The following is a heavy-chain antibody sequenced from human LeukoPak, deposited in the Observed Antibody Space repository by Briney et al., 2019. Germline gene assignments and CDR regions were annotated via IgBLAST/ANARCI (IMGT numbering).Heavy chain of an antibody. V-gene: IGHV1-46*01. CDR2: INPSGGRT. J-gene: IGHJ3*02. Sequence: ASVKVSCKASGYTFTSYYMHWVRQAPGQGLEWMGIINPSGGRTNYAPKFQGRVTMTRDTATSTVYMELSSLRSEDTAVYYCVRDGEVIIRPAASFPHDAFDIWGQGTMVIVSS. CDR1: GYTFTSYY. CDR3: VRDGEVIIRPAASFPHDAFDI. D-gene: IGHD3-10*01.